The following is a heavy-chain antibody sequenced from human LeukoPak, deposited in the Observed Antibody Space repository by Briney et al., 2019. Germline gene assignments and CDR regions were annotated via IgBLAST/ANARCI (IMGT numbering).Heavy chain of an antibody. CDR1: GGSISSYY. D-gene: IGHD5-12*01. CDR3: ARTTEGYAGGPGYSYYYYMDV. CDR2: IHYSGST. V-gene: IGHV4-59*01. Sequence: SETLSLTCTVSGGSISSYYWSWIRQPPGKGLEWIGYIHYSGSTHYNPSLKSRVTISVDTSKNQVSLKLRSVTAADTAVYYCARTTEGYAGGPGYSYYYYMDVWGKGTTVTISS. J-gene: IGHJ6*03.